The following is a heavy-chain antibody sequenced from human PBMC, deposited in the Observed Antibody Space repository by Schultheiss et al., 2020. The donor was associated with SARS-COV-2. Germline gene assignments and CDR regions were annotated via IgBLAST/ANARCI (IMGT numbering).Heavy chain of an antibody. J-gene: IGHJ6*03. V-gene: IGHV3-23*01. CDR1: GFTFSSNY. D-gene: IGHD3-10*01. Sequence: GESLKISCAASGFTFSSNYMSWVRQAPGKGLEWVSAISGSGGSTYYADSVKGRFTISRDNSKNTLYLQMNSLRAEDTAVYYCVRVGGMVPYYYYMDVWGKGTTVTVSS. CDR2: ISGSGGST. CDR3: VRVGGMVPYYYYMDV.